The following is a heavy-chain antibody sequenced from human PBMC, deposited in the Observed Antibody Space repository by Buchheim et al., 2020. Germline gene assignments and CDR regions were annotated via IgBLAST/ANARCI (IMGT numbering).Heavy chain of an antibody. CDR1: GFTFSTYG. J-gene: IGHJ4*02. CDR2: ISSDGSNK. CDR3: AKGWDSSGWYVAY. Sequence: QVQLVESGGGVVQPGRSLRLSCAASGFTFSTYGMHWVRQAPGKGLEWVAVISSDGSNKYYADSVKGRFTISRDNSRNTLYLQMNSLRAEDTAVYYCAKGWDSSGWYVAYWGQGTL. V-gene: IGHV3-30*18. D-gene: IGHD6-19*01.